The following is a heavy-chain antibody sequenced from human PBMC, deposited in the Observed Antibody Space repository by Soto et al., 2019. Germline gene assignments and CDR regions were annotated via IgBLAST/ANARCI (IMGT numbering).Heavy chain of an antibody. Sequence: LQQWGAGLLKPSETLSLTCAVYRGSFSGYYWSWIRQPPGKGLEWIGEINPSGSTNYTPSLKSRVTMSGDTPKNQFSLKLTSVTAADTAVYYCARGRDGGAANWGQGTLVTVSS. CDR2: INPSGST. CDR3: ARGRDGGAAN. V-gene: IGHV4-34*01. D-gene: IGHD4-17*01. CDR1: RGSFSGYY. J-gene: IGHJ4*02.